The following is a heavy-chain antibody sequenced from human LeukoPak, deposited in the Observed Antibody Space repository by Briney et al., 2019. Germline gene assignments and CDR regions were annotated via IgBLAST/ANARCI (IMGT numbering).Heavy chain of an antibody. CDR2: IIPIFGTA. J-gene: IGHJ4*02. CDR1: GGTFSSYA. Sequence: ASVTVPCKASGGTFSSYAISWVRQAPGQGLEWMGGIIPIFGTANYAQKFQGRVTITTDESTSTAYMELSSLRSEDTAVYYCAWSTMVRGVIPRFDYWGQGTLVTVSS. V-gene: IGHV1-69*05. D-gene: IGHD3-10*01. CDR3: AWSTMVRGVIPRFDY.